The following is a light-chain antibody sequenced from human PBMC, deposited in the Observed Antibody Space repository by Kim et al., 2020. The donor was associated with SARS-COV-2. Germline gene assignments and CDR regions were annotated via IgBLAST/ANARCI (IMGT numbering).Light chain of an antibody. CDR2: SDN. CDR1: TSNIGSSA. J-gene: IGLJ3*02. Sequence: ELTQPPSASGTPGQRVTISCSGSTSNIGSSAVNWYQQFPGTAPKLLIYSDNQRPSGVPDRFSGSRSGTSASLAISGLQSEDEADYYCATWDDSLNARVFGGGTKLTVL. V-gene: IGLV1-44*01. CDR3: ATWDDSLNARV.